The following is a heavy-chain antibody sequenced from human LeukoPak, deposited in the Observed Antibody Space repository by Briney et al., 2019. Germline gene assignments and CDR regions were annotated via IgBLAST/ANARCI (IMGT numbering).Heavy chain of an antibody. CDR2: ISDSGGTT. CDR1: VFPFSTYA. CDR3: AKHSYRVDSFTDY. J-gene: IGHJ4*02. V-gene: IGHV3-23*01. Sequence: GVSLRLFCAVSVFPFSTYAMSCVRQATGKGREWVSGISDSGGTTYCADSVKGRLPISRDHSKNTLYLQKNSVRDEDTAVYYCAKHSYRVDSFTDYWGQGTLVTVSS. D-gene: IGHD5-12*01.